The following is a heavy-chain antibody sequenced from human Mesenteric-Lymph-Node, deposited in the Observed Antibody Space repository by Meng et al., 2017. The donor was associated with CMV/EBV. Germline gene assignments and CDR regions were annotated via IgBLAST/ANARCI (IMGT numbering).Heavy chain of an antibody. CDR3: ARDLSYRGRGVIGDGDYYYYGMDV. CDR2: INTGGTST. V-gene: IGHV3-74*01. J-gene: IGHJ6*02. CDR1: GFTFSNYW. Sequence: GGSLRLSCAASGFTFSNYWIHWVRQAPGQGLAWVSRINTGGTSTYSADSVKGRFTISRDNAKNTLYLQMNSLRAEDTAVYYCARDLSYRGRGVIGDGDYYYYGMDVWGQGTTVTVSS. D-gene: IGHD3-10*01.